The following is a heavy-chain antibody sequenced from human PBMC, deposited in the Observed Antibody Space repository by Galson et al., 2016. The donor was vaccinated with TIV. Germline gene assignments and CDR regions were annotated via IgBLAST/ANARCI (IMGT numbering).Heavy chain of an antibody. CDR2: IGGSGDRT. CDR1: GFTFSSYT. D-gene: IGHD6-13*01. CDR3: AKGYRGPAAETDYFDY. J-gene: IGHJ4*02. Sequence: LRLSCAVSGFTFSSYTMNWVRQAPGKGLEWVSSIGGSGDRTFYAGSVKGRFTLSKDFSKNTLYLQMNTLRAEDTAIYYCAKGYRGPAAETDYFDYWGQGTLVTVSS. V-gene: IGHV3-23*01.